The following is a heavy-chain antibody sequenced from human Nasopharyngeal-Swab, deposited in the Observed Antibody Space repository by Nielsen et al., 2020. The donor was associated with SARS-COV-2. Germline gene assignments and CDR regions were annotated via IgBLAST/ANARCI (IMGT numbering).Heavy chain of an antibody. Sequence: GESLKISCAASGFIFSASAIHWVRQASGKGLEWVGRIGDKDHNYATTYGASVQGRFTIFRDDSKNTAFLQMNSLKTEDTAVYFCTFLQGRSSLYFDYWGLGTLVTVSS. CDR1: GFIFSASA. CDR3: TFLQGRSSLYFDY. V-gene: IGHV3-73*01. CDR2: IGDKDHNYAT. D-gene: IGHD3-3*01. J-gene: IGHJ4*02.